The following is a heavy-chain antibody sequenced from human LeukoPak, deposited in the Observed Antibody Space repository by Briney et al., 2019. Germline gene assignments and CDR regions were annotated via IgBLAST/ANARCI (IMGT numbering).Heavy chain of an antibody. Sequence: PSETLSLTCTVSGGSISSHYWTWIRQPPGKGLEWIGEINHSGSTNYNPSLKSRVTISVDTSKNQFSLKLSSVTAADTAVYYCASLAPIDAFDIWGQGTMVTVSS. CDR1: GGSISSHY. J-gene: IGHJ3*02. V-gene: IGHV4-34*01. CDR3: ASLAPIDAFDI. CDR2: INHSGST.